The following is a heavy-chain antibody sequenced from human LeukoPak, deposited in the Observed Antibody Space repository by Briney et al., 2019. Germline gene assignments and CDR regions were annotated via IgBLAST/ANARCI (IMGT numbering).Heavy chain of an antibody. J-gene: IGHJ4*02. CDR3: ARERGKDFDY. V-gene: IGHV3-48*03. Sequence: GGSLRLSCAASGFTLSSYEMNWVRQAPGKGLERVSYISSGGSAIKYADSVKGRFTISRDNAKNSLYLQMNSLRAEDTAVYYCARERGKDFDYWGQGTLVTVAS. CDR1: GFTLSSYE. CDR2: ISSGGSAI.